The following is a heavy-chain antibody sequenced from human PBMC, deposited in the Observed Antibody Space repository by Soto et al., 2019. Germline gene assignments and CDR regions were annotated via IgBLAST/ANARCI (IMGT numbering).Heavy chain of an antibody. CDR2: IYWDDDK. V-gene: IGHV2-5*02. D-gene: IGHD6-19*01. CDR1: GFSLSTSGVG. J-gene: IGHJ5*02. CDR3: AHRAAVAGIVFRENWFDP. Sequence: QITLKESGPTLVKPTQTLTLTCTFSGFSLSTSGVGVGWIRQPPGKALEWLALIYWDDDKRYSPSLKSRLTITKDISKNQVVLTMTNMDPVDTATYYCAHRAAVAGIVFRENWFDPWGQGTLVTVSS.